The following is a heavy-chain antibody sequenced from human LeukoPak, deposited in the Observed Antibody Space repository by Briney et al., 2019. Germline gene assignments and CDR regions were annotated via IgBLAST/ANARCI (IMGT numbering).Heavy chain of an antibody. V-gene: IGHV3-7*01. CDR3: ARLSAYYYGSFFYYYMDV. CDR2: IKQDESER. Sequence: GGSLRLSCEGSGFGFSGYWMTWVRQSPGKGPEWVANIKQDESERYTVDSVKGRFTISRDNAKNSVYLHMNSLRAEDTALYYCARLSAYYYGSFFYYYMDVWGKGTTVTVSS. D-gene: IGHD3-10*01. CDR1: GFGFSGYW. J-gene: IGHJ6*03.